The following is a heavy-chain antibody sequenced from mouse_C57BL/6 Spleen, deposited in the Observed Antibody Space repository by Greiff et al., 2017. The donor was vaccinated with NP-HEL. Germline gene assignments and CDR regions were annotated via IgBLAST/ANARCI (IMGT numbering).Heavy chain of an antibody. CDR2: INPNNGGT. J-gene: IGHJ4*01. D-gene: IGHD2-10*02. CDR1: GYTFTDYY. CDR3: ARWGYDLYAMDY. V-gene: IGHV1-26*01. Sequence: VQLQQSGPELVKPGASVKISCKASGYTFTDYYMNWVKQSHGKSLEWIGDINPNNGGTSYNQKFKGKATLTVDKSSSTAYMELRSLTSEDSAVYYCARWGYDLYAMDYWGQGISVTVAS.